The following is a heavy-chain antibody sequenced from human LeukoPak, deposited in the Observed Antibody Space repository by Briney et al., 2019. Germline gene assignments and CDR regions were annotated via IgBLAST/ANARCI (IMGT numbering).Heavy chain of an antibody. J-gene: IGHJ4*02. D-gene: IGHD3-22*01. CDR2: ISHDGSDK. Sequence: GGSLRLSCAASGSTFSGYPTHWVRQTPGKGLEWVAVISHDGSDKHYAYPVKGRFTISRDNSKNTVYLQMNSLRAEDTAVYYCAREGSRGYYPYWGQGILVTVSS. V-gene: IGHV3-30-3*01. CDR3: AREGSRGYYPY. CDR1: GSTFSGYP.